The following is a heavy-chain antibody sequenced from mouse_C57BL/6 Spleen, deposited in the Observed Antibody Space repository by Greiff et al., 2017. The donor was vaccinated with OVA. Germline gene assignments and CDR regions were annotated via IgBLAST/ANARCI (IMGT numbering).Heavy chain of an antibody. CDR2: IDPSDSDT. V-gene: IGHV1-69*01. CDR1: GYTFTSYW. J-gene: IGHJ2*01. D-gene: IGHD3-1*01. Sequence: QVQLQQPGAELVMPGASVKLSCKASGYTFTSYWMHWVKQRPGQGLEWIGEIDPSDSDTHYNQKFKGKATLTVDKSSSTAYMQLSSLTSEDSAVYYCARRAIPRQFDYWGQGTTLTVSS. CDR3: ARRAIPRQFDY.